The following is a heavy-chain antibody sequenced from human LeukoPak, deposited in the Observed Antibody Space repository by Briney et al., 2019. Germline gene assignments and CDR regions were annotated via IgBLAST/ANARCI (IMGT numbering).Heavy chain of an antibody. CDR3: ARQLSKDVEMDYYYYYGMDL. D-gene: IGHD6-13*01. V-gene: IGHV4-39*01. J-gene: IGHJ6*02. CDR2: IYYSGST. CDR1: GGSISSSSYY. Sequence: PSETLSLTCTVSGGSISSSSYYWGWIRQPPGKGPEWIGSIYYSGSTYYNPSLKSRVTISVDTSKNQFSLKLSSVTAADTAVYYCARQLSKDVEMDYYYYYGMDLWGQGTTVTVSS.